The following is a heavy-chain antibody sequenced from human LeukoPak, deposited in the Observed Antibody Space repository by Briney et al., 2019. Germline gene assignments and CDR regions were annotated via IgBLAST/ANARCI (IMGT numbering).Heavy chain of an antibody. Sequence: PSETLSLTCAVYGGSLSGYYWSWIRQPPGKGLEWIGEINHSGSTNYNPSLKSRVTISVDTSKNQFSLKLSSVTAADTAVYYCARGSDYDSSGYRYYSDYWGQGTLVTVSS. CDR1: GGSLSGYY. D-gene: IGHD3-22*01. J-gene: IGHJ4*02. CDR2: INHSGST. CDR3: ARGSDYDSSGYRYYSDY. V-gene: IGHV4-34*01.